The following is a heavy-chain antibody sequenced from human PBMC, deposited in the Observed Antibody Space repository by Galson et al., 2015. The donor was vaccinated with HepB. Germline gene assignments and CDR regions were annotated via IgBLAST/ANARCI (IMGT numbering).Heavy chain of an antibody. Sequence: LTCAVSGGSISSGGYSWSWSRQPPGKGLEWIGYIYHSGSTYYNPSLKSRVTISVDRSKNQFSLKLSSVTAADTAVYYCARGSSTGVAGPFDYWGQGTLVTVSS. CDR2: IYHSGST. CDR3: ARGSSTGVAGPFDY. V-gene: IGHV4-30-2*01. CDR1: GGSISSGGYS. D-gene: IGHD6-19*01. J-gene: IGHJ4*02.